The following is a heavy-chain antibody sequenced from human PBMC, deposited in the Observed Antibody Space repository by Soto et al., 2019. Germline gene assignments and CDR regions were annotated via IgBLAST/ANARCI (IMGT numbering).Heavy chain of an antibody. Sequence: VGSLRLSCASSVFIFSSYGMHCVRHSPGKWLEWVAVIWYDGSNQYYADSVKGRFTISRDNYKNTLFLQMNSLRAEDTAVYYCARDSGGSYYTDNWFQFWGQGTLVSVSS. CDR1: VFIFSSYG. J-gene: IGHJ5*01. CDR3: ARDSGGSYYTDNWFQF. V-gene: IGHV3-33*01. D-gene: IGHD1-26*01. CDR2: IWYDGSNQ.